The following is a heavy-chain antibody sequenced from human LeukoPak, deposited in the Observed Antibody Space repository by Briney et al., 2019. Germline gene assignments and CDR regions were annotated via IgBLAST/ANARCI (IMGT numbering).Heavy chain of an antibody. Sequence: GGSLRLSCAASGFTFSSYAMHWVRQAPGKGLEWVAVISYDGSNKYYADSVKGRFTISRDNSKNTLYLQMNSLRAEDTAVYYCARGGLHYYDSSGFDYWGQGTLVTVSS. D-gene: IGHD3-22*01. CDR2: ISYDGSNK. V-gene: IGHV3-30-3*01. J-gene: IGHJ4*02. CDR3: ARGGLHYYDSSGFDY. CDR1: GFTFSSYA.